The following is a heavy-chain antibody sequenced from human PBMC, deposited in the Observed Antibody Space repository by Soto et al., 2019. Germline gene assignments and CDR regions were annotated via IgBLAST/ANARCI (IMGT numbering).Heavy chain of an antibody. V-gene: IGHV5-10-1*01. CDR1: GYSFTSYW. Sequence: PGESLKISCKGSGYSFTSYWISWVRQMPGKGLEWMGRIDPSDSYTNYSPSFQGHVTISADKSISTAYLQWSSLKASDTAMYYCARLSRYNWNYGGFDPWGQGTLVTVSS. CDR3: ARLSRYNWNYGGFDP. CDR2: IDPSDSYT. D-gene: IGHD1-7*01. J-gene: IGHJ5*02.